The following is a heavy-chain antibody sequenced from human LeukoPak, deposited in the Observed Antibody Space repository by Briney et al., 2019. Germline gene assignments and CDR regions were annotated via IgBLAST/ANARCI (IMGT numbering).Heavy chain of an antibody. J-gene: IGHJ4*02. D-gene: IGHD6-19*01. V-gene: IGHV3-23*01. CDR2: ITGSDGST. CDR3: AKETHQSKGWPQDY. CDR1: GFTLSTYA. Sequence: GGSLRLSCAASGFTLSTYAMMWVRQAPGKGLECVSSITGSDGSTFYADSVRGRFTISRDNSKNTLYLQMNSLRAEDTAVYYWAKETHQSKGWPQDYWGQGTLVTVSS.